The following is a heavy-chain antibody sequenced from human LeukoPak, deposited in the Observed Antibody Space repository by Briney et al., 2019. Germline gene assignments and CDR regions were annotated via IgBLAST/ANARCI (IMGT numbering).Heavy chain of an antibody. CDR3: ARFGPLRYCSSTSCYKISTGLDP. D-gene: IGHD2-2*02. CDR2: INHSGST. CDR1: GGSFSGYY. V-gene: IGHV4-34*01. Sequence: SETLSLTCAVYGGSFSGYYWSWIRQPPGKGLDWIGEINHSGSTNYNPSLKSRVAISVDTSKNQFSLKLSSVTAADTAVYYCARFGPLRYCSSTSCYKISTGLDPWGQGTLVTVSS. J-gene: IGHJ5*02.